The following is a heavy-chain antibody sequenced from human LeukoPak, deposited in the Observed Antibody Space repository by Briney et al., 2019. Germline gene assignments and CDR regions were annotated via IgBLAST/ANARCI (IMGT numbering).Heavy chain of an antibody. V-gene: IGHV3-21*01. CDR2: ISSSSSYI. J-gene: IGHJ4*02. CDR3: ASLPTVSTDADY. Sequence: KSGGSLRLSCAASGFTFSIYTMNWVRQAPGKGLEWVSSISSSSSYIYYADSVKGRFTISRDNAKNSLYLQMNSLRAEDTAVYYCASLPTVSTDADYWGQGTLVTVSS. CDR1: GFTFSIYT. D-gene: IGHD4-17*01.